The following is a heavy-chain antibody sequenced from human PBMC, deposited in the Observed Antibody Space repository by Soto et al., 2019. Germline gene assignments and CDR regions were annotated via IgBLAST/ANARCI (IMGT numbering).Heavy chain of an antibody. CDR3: ARDTDYRDYYFDY. V-gene: IGHV3-66*01. J-gene: IGHJ4*02. Sequence: GGSLRLSCAASGFTVSNNYMSWARQAPGKGLEWLSVFYSGGGTYYADSVKGRFTISRDNSKNTLYLQMNSLRVEDTAIYYCARDTDYRDYYFDYWGQGTLVTVSS. CDR2: FYSGGGT. D-gene: IGHD4-17*01. CDR1: GFTVSNNY.